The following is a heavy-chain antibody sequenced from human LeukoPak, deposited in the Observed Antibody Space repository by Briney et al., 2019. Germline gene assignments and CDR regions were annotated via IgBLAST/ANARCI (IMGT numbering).Heavy chain of an antibody. D-gene: IGHD1-26*01. CDR1: GGSITSYY. CDR2: IYYSGST. J-gene: IGHJ4*02. V-gene: IGHV4-59*08. CDR3: ARATSFDY. Sequence: SDTLSLTCTVSGGSITSYYWSWIRQPPGKGLEWIGYIYYSGSTNYNPSLKSRVTISVDTSKNQFSLKLSSVTAADTAAYYCARATSFDYWGQGILVTVSS.